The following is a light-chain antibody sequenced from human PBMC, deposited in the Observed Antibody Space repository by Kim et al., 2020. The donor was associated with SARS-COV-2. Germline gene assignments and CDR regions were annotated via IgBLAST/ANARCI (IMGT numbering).Light chain of an antibody. CDR2: EVS. Sequence: GQSVTIPCTGTSSDVGSYNRVSWYQQPPGTAPKLMIYEVSNRPSGVPDRFSGSKSGNTASLTISGLQADDEADYYCSSYTSSSTWVFGGGTQLTVL. V-gene: IGLV2-18*02. J-gene: IGLJ3*02. CDR3: SSYTSSSTWV. CDR1: SSDVGSYNR.